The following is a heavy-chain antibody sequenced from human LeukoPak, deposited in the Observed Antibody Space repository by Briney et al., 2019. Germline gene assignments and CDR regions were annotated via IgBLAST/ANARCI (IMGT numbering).Heavy chain of an antibody. CDR3: ARAVAGRNFDY. D-gene: IGHD6-19*01. V-gene: IGHV4-59*08. CDR2: IYYSGST. J-gene: IGHJ4*02. Sequence: PSETLSLTCAVYGGSFSGYYWSWIRQPPGKGLEWIGYIYYSGSTNYNPSLKSRVTISVDTSKNQFSLKLSSVTAADTAVYYCARAVAGRNFDYWGQGTLVTVSS. CDR1: GGSFSGYY.